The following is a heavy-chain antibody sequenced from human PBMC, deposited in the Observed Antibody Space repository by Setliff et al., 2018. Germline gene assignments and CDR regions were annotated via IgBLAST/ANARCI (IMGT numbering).Heavy chain of an antibody. D-gene: IGHD3-10*01. CDR1: GGSVSSTSHY. J-gene: IGHJ1*01. V-gene: IGHV4-39*07. CDR3: GRVDFTMIQGVVGH. CDR2: VYYSGYT. Sequence: PSETLSLTCTVSGGSVSSTSHYWGWIRRAPGKGMEWIGSVYYSGYTYSKPSLQSRVSMSVDASKNQFSLKLASVTAADTAVYYCGRVDFTMIQGVVGHWGQGTLVTVSS.